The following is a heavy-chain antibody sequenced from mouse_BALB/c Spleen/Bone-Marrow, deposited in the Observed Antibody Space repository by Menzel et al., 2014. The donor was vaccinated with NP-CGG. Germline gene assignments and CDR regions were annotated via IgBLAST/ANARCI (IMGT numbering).Heavy chain of an antibody. V-gene: IGHV5-4*02. CDR3: ARDKGGYYVGGFAY. Sequence: EVKLVGSGGGLVKPGGSLKLSCAASGFTFSDYYMYWVRQTPEKRLEWVATISDGGTYTYYSDSVKGRFTISRDNARNNLYLQMSSLKSEDTAMYYCARDKGGYYVGGFAYWGQGTLVTVSA. J-gene: IGHJ3*01. CDR2: ISDGGTYT. CDR1: GFTFSDYY. D-gene: IGHD2-3*01.